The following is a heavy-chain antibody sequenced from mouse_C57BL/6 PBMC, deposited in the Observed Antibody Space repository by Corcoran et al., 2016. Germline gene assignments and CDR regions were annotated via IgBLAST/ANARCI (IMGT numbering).Heavy chain of an antibody. CDR1: GYSITSGYY. CDR3: ARAVYGSSPYYYAMDY. J-gene: IGHJ4*01. Sequence: DVQLQESGPGLVKPSQSLSLTCSVTGYSITSGYYWNWIRQFPGNKLEWMGYISYDGSNNYNPSLKNRISITRDTSKNRFFLKLNSVTTEDTATYYCARAVYGSSPYYYAMDYWGQGTSVTVSS. CDR2: ISYDGSN. V-gene: IGHV3-6*01. D-gene: IGHD1-1*01.